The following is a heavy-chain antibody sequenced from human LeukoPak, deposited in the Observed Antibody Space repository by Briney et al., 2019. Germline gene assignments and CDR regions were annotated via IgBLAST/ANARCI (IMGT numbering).Heavy chain of an antibody. J-gene: IGHJ2*01. CDR1: GYSFTTYS. Sequence: ASVRVSCKASGYSFTTYSISWVRQAPGQGLEWMGWTSAYNGNTNYAQKLQDRVTMTRDTSTSTVYMELRSLRSDDTAVYYCARAQYGGSPGDWYHDLWGRGTLVTVSS. CDR2: TSAYNGNT. V-gene: IGHV1-18*01. CDR3: ARAQYGGSPGDWYHDL. D-gene: IGHD1-26*01.